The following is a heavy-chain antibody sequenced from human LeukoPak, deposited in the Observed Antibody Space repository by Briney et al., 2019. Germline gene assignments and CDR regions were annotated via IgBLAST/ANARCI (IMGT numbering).Heavy chain of an antibody. CDR2: ISSTSSYI. Sequence: GGSLRLSCAASGFTFTNYNFYWVRQAPGRGLEWVSSISSTSSYIYYAVSMKGRFTISRDNAKNSLYLQMNSLRAEDTAVYYCARALWSGPVYYGMDVWGQGTTVTVSS. CDR3: ARALWSGPVYYGMDV. V-gene: IGHV3-21*06. CDR1: GFTFTNYN. D-gene: IGHD3-10*01. J-gene: IGHJ6*02.